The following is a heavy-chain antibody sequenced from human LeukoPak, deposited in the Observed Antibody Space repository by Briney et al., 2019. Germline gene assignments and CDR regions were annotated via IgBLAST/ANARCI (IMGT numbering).Heavy chain of an antibody. CDR2: IYYSGST. J-gene: IGHJ6*03. CDR3: ARRSAAGFKYYYYMDV. V-gene: IGHV4-59*12. D-gene: IGHD6-13*01. CDR1: GGSISSYY. Sequence: SSETLSLTCTVSGGSISSYYWSWIRQPPGKGLEWIGYIYYSGSTNYNPSLKSRVTISVDTSKNQFSLKLSSVTAADTAVYYCARRSAAGFKYYYYMDVWGKGTTVTISS.